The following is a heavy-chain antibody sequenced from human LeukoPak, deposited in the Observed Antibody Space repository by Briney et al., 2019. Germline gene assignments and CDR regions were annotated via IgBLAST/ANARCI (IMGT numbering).Heavy chain of an antibody. CDR3: ARGYDYVWRSYRYLSP. D-gene: IGHD3-16*02. V-gene: IGHV4-34*01. J-gene: IGHJ5*02. CDR1: GGSFSGYY. CDR2: INHSGST. Sequence: SETLSLTCAVYGGSFSGYYWSWIRQPPGKGLEWMGEINHSGSTNYNPSLKRRVTISVDKSKNQFSLKLSSVTAADTAVYYCARGYDYVWRSYRYLSPWGQGTLVTVSS.